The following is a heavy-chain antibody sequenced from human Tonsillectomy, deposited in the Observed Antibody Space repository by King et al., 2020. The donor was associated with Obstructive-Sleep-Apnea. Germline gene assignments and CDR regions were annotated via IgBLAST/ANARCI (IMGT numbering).Heavy chain of an antibody. D-gene: IGHD3-10*01. Sequence: GQLVQSGAEVKKPGSSVKVSCKASGDTFSSNSFTWMRQAPGQGLEWMGGIIPILDIANYAQRFQGRVTITADKSTSTVYMEMSSLRSEDTAVYYCARDHTGIRGVTDFDYWGQGTLVTVSS. V-gene: IGHV1-69*09. J-gene: IGHJ4*02. CDR2: IIPILDIA. CDR3: ARDHTGIRGVTDFDY. CDR1: GDTFSSNS.